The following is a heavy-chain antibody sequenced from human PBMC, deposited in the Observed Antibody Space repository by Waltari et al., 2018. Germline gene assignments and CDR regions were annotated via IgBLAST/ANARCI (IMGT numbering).Heavy chain of an antibody. J-gene: IGHJ1*01. V-gene: IGHV3-30-3*01. CDR1: GFTFSSYA. D-gene: IGHD3-16*01. Sequence: QVQLVESGGGVVQPGRSLRLSCAASGFTFSSYAMHWVRQAPGKGLEWVAVISYDGGNKYYADSVKGRFTIFRDNSKNTLYLQMNSLRAEDTAVYYCARDSPGGARVPGEHWGQGTLVTVSS. CDR3: ARDSPGGARVPGEH. CDR2: ISYDGGNK.